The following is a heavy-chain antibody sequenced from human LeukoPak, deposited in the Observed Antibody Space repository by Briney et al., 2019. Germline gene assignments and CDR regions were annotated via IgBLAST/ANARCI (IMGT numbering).Heavy chain of an antibody. Sequence: GRSLRLSCAASRFTFSSYNMNWVRQAPGKGLEWVSSISSGSAYMYYADSVKGRFTISRDNAKNSLYLQMSNLRAEDTAVYFCARGGGLDVWGQGATVTVSS. CDR3: ARGGGLDV. CDR2: ISSGSAYM. J-gene: IGHJ6*02. D-gene: IGHD3-16*01. CDR1: RFTFSSYN. V-gene: IGHV3-21*04.